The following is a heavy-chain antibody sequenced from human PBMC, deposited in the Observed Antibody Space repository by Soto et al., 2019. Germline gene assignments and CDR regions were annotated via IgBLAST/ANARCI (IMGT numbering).Heavy chain of an antibody. V-gene: IGHV1-69*01. CDR2: IIPIFGTA. J-gene: IGHJ6*02. CDR3: ARDSRLQCLLHGMDV. D-gene: IGHD4-4*01. CDR1: GGTFSSYA. Sequence: QVQLGQSCAGVKKPGSSVKVSCKASGGTFSSYAISWVRQAPGQGLEWMGGIIPIFGTANYAQKFQGRVTITADESTSTAYMEVRSRRSEDTAVYYCARDSRLQCLLHGMDVWGQGTTVTVSS.